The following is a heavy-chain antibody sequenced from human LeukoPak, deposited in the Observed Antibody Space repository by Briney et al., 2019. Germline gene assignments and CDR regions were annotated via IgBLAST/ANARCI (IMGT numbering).Heavy chain of an antibody. CDR3: ATLSGYCSGGSCRGDWFDP. CDR2: ISAYNGNT. D-gene: IGHD2-15*01. V-gene: IGHV1-18*01. J-gene: IGHJ5*02. CDR1: GYTFTSYG. Sequence: GASVKVSCKASGYTFTSYGISWVRQAPGQGLEWMGWISAYNGNTNYAQKLKGRVTMTTDTSTSTAYMELRSLRSDDTAVYYCATLSGYCSGGSCRGDWFDPWGQGTLATVSS.